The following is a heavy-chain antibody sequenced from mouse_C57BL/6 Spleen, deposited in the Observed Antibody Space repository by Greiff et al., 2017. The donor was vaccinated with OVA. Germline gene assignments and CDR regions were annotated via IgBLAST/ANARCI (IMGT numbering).Heavy chain of an antibody. CDR2: IDPSDSYT. Sequence: VKLQQPGAELVRPGTSVKLSCKASGYTFTSYWMHWVKQRPGQGLEWIGVIDPSDSYTNYNQKFKGKATLTVDTSSSTAYMQLSSLTSEDSAVYYCAREGKLPSGYFDVWGTGTTVTVSS. D-gene: IGHD2-1*01. J-gene: IGHJ1*03. CDR1: GYTFTSYW. CDR3: AREGKLPSGYFDV. V-gene: IGHV1-59*01.